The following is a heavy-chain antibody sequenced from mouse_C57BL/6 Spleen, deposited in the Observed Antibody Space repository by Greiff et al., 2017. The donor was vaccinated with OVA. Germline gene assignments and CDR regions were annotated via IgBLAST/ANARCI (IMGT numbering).Heavy chain of an antibody. CDR1: GYTFTSYW. J-gene: IGHJ2*01. CDR3: ARGGIYYDYDEGGSFDY. Sequence: VQLQQPGAELVKPGASVKLSCKASGYTFTSYWMHWVKQRPGQGLEWIGMIHPNSGSTNYNEKFKSKATLTVDKSSSTAYMQLSSLTSEDSAVYYCARGGIYYDYDEGGSFDYWGQGTTLTVSS. D-gene: IGHD2-4*01. CDR2: IHPNSGST. V-gene: IGHV1-64*01.